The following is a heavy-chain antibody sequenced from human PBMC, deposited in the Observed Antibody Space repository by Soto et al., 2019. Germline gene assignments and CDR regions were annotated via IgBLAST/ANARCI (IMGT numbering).Heavy chain of an antibody. Sequence: QVQLQQGGAGLLKPSETLSLTRAVYGGSFSGYYCSWIRHPPGKGREWIGEVKHSGSTNYNTSLKSRVTISVDTSKNQFSLRLSSVTAADKALYYCARGRGCSGRSCFHCDDGGQGTLVAVAS. D-gene: IGHD2-15*01. CDR1: GGSFSGYY. J-gene: IGHJ4*02. CDR3: ARGRGCSGRSCFHCDD. V-gene: IGHV4-34*01. CDR2: VKHSGST.